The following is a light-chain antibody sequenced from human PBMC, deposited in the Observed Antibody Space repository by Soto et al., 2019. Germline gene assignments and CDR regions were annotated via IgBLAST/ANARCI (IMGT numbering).Light chain of an antibody. CDR2: GVT. CDR1: GSDIGAYNY. V-gene: IGLV2-14*01. J-gene: IGLJ1*01. CDR3: SSFTTSYFYV. Sequence: QSVLTQPASVSGSPGQSITISCTGSGSDIGAYNYVSWYQQHPGKAPTLIIYGVTHRPSGVSTRFSASKSAYTASLTISGLQAEDEADYYCSSFTTSYFYVFGPGTKGTVL.